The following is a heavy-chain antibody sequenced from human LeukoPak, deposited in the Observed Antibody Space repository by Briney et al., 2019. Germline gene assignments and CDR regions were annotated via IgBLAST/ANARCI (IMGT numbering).Heavy chain of an antibody. CDR1: AFTFSSYA. V-gene: IGHV3-23*01. D-gene: IGHD6-13*01. J-gene: IGHJ3*02. CDR2: TSGSGGST. Sequence: QPARSLRLSCAASAFTFSSYAMSWVRQAPGNGLEWDSATSGSGGSTYYADSEKGRFTISRDNSKITLYLQMNSLRAEDTAVYYCAKVIKGAAAGHLDAFDIWGQGTMVTVSS. CDR3: AKVIKGAAAGHLDAFDI.